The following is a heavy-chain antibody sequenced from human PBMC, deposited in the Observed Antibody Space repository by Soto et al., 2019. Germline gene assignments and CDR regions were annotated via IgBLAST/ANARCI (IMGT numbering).Heavy chain of an antibody. CDR2: IYPGDSDT. CDR3: ARFTPGNDLYYVSGLDV. J-gene: IGHJ6*02. V-gene: IGHV5-51*01. CDR1: GYTFTDYW. D-gene: IGHD3-16*01. Sequence: GESLKISCKGPGYTFTDYWIGWVRQLPGNGLEWMGIIYPGDSDTRYSPSFQGQVTITVDKSTSTAYLQMDSLRPEDTGVYYCARFTPGNDLYYVSGLDVWGQGTSVTVSS.